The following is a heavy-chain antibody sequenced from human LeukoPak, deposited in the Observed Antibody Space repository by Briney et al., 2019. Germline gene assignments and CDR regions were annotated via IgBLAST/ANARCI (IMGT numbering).Heavy chain of an antibody. CDR2: VSSNGAKT. CDR3: AKTGGPWD. V-gene: IGHV3-23*01. CDR1: GFTFSSYA. J-gene: IGHJ4*02. D-gene: IGHD7-27*01. Sequence: GGSLRLSCAASGFTFSSYAITWVRQAPGKGLEWVSAVSSNGAKTYYADSVKGRFTISRDNYKNMVFLQMNSLRAEDTAVYYCAKTGGPWDWGQGTLVTVSS.